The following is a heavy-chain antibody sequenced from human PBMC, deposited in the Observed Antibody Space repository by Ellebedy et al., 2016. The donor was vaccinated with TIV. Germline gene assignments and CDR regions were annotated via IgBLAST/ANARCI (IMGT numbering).Heavy chain of an antibody. J-gene: IGHJ6*03. V-gene: IGHV3-21*01. CDR2: ISYNGDET. CDR3: VRFPRGAPFADYLYYMDV. Sequence: GESLKISCAASGFAFGGVAMNWVRQAPGKRLQWVSSISYNGDETFYADSVRGRFTISRDNAMNSLYLQINSLRAEDTAVYYCVRFPRGAPFADYLYYMDVWGKGIMVTVSS. CDR1: GFAFGGVA. D-gene: IGHD3-10*01.